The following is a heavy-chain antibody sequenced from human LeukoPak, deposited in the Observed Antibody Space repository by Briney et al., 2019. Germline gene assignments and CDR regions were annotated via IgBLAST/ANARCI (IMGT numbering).Heavy chain of an antibody. CDR3: AKSPYSGTYPMNFDY. V-gene: IGHV3-30*18. CDR2: ISYDGNYK. J-gene: IGHJ4*02. Sequence: GGSLRLSCASSGFTFSSYGMHWVRQAPGKGLEWVAVISYDGNYKYYTDSVKGRFTISRDNSKNTLHLQMNSLRAEDTAVYYCAKSPYSGTYPMNFDYWGQGALVTVSS. D-gene: IGHD1-26*01. CDR1: GFTFSSYG.